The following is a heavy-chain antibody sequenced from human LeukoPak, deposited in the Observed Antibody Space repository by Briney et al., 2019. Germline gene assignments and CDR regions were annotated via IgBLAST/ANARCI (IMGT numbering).Heavy chain of an antibody. CDR2: IYSSGST. CDR3: ARAKWFGELSSLYLDY. J-gene: IGHJ4*02. V-gene: IGHV4-39*07. D-gene: IGHD3-10*01. CDR1: GASINSGSNY. Sequence: SETLSLTCRVSGASINSGSNYWGWIRQPPGKTLEWIGSIYSSGSTYYNPSLKSRVIIMIDTPKNHFSLTLSSVTAADTAVYYCARAKWFGELSSLYLDYWGQGTLVTVSS.